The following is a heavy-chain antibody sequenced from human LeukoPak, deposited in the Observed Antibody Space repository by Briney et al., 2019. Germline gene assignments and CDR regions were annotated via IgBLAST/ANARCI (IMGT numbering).Heavy chain of an antibody. J-gene: IGHJ6*02. CDR2: MYSGGAT. D-gene: IGHD3-3*01. CDR3: ARERWSLYSNDYYYYGLDV. V-gene: IGHV3-53*01. Sequence: PGGSLRLSCAASGLIVSNNYMSWVRQAPGKGLEWVSVMYSGGATHYGISVQGRFTISRDNSKNTLYLQMNSLRAEDTAVYYCARERWSLYSNDYYYYGLDVWGQGTTVTVSS. CDR1: GLIVSNNY.